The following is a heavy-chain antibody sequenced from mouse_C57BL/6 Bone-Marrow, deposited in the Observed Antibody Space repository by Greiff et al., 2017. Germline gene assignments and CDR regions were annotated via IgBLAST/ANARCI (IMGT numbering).Heavy chain of an antibody. CDR1: GFTFSSYG. CDR3: ARHTTNWDDPLYYFDY. Sequence: EVMLVESGGDLVKPGGSLKLSCAASGFTFSSYGMSWVRQTPDKRLEWVATISSGGSYTYYPDSVKGRFTISRDNAKNTLYLQMSSLKSEDTAMYYCARHTTNWDDPLYYFDYWGQGTTLTVSS. J-gene: IGHJ2*01. D-gene: IGHD4-1*02. CDR2: ISSGGSYT. V-gene: IGHV5-6*01.